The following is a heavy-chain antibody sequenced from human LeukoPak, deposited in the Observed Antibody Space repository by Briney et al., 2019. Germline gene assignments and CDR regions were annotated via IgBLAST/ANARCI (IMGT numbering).Heavy chain of an antibody. CDR2: INHSGST. CDR3: AREDYYYGMDV. CDR1: GGSISSGNYY. J-gene: IGHJ6*02. Sequence: SETLSLTCTVSGGSISSGNYYWSWIRQPPGKGLEWIGEINHSGSTNYNPSLKSRVTISVDTSMNQFSLKLSSVTAADTAVYYCAREDYYYGMDVWGQGATVTVSS. V-gene: IGHV4-39*07.